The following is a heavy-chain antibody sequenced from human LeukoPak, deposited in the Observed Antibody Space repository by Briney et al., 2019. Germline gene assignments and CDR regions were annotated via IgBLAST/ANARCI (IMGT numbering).Heavy chain of an antibody. CDR1: GFTFSNSW. V-gene: IGHV3-74*01. CDR3: AGGRLVATSKAVAIDY. J-gene: IGHJ4*02. D-gene: IGHD5-12*01. Sequence: GGSLRLSCAASGFTFSNSWLHWVRQAPGKGLVWVSRINERGSSTSYADSVKGRFTISRDNAKNRLYLQMNNLRADDTAVYYCAGGRLVATSKAVAIDYWGQGTLVTVSS. CDR2: INERGSST.